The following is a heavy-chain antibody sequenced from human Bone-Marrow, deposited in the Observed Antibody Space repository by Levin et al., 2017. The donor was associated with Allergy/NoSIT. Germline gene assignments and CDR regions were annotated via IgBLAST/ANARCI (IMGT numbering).Heavy chain of an antibody. CDR3: ARAAGAAGRGGMDV. CDR1: GFPFSTYG. D-gene: IGHD6-13*01. V-gene: IGHV3-21*01. Sequence: AGGSLRLSCATSGFPFSTYGMAWVRQAPGKGLEWVASITTTSNYIHYADSVKGRFTISRDNANNSLSLQMNRLRGEDTAVYYCARAAGAAGRGGMDVWGQGATVTVSS. J-gene: IGHJ6*02. CDR2: ITTTSNYI.